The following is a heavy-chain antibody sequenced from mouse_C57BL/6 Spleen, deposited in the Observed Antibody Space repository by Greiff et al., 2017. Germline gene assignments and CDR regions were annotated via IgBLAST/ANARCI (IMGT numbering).Heavy chain of an antibody. J-gene: IGHJ1*03. CDR2: ISYDGSN. V-gene: IGHV3-6*01. CDR1: GYSITSGYY. Sequence: EVKLQESGPGLVKPSQSLSLTCSVTGYSITSGYYWNWIRQFPGNKLEWMGYISYDGSNNYNPSLKNRISLTRDTSKTQFLLKMSSVTAEDAATYDCARGGYGSRYFDVWGTGTTVTVSS. D-gene: IGHD1-1*01. CDR3: ARGGYGSRYFDV.